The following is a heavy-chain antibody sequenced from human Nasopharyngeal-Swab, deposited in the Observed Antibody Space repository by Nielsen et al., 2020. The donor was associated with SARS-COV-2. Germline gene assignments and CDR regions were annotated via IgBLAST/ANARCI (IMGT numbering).Heavy chain of an antibody. CDR3: ARPHYDSSGHDLGDY. D-gene: IGHD3-22*01. CDR1: GYTFTSYD. Sequence: ASVKVSCKASGYTFTSYDINWVRQATGQGLEWMGWMNPNSGNTGYAQKFQGRVTMTRNTPISTAYMELSSLRSEDTAVYYCARPHYDSSGHDLGDYWGQGTLVTVSS. V-gene: IGHV1-8*01. CDR2: MNPNSGNT. J-gene: IGHJ4*02.